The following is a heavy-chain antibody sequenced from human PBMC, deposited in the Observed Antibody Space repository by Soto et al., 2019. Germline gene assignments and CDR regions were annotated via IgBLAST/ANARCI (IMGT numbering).Heavy chain of an antibody. CDR1: GASITGTSY. V-gene: IGHV4-4*07. Sequence: SETLSLTCTVSGASITGTSYWSWILQPAGKGLEWIGRFSLSGTTNYNPSLRSRVTMSADVSKNQFSLRLTSVTAADTALYYCARGMTPPGAPAWYYFDSWGQGTLVTVSS. J-gene: IGHJ4*02. CDR2: FSLSGTT. D-gene: IGHD2-8*02. CDR3: ARGMTPPGAPAWYYFDS.